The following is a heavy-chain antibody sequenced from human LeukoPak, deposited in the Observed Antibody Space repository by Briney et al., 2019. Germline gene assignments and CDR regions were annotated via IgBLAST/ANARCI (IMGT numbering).Heavy chain of an antibody. CDR2: IYPGDSDT. J-gene: IGHJ5*02. V-gene: IGHV5-51*01. CDR3: ARHSPGYCSSTSCNWFDP. D-gene: IGHD2-2*03. CDR1: GYSFTSYW. Sequence: GESLKISRKGSGYSFTSYWIGWVRQMPGKGLEWMEIIYPGDSDTRYSPSFQGQVTISADKSISTAYLQWSSLKASDTAMYYCARHSPGYCSSTSCNWFDPWGQGTLVTVSS.